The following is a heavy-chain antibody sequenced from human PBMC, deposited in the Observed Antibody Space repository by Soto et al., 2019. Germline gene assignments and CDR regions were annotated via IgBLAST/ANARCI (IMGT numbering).Heavy chain of an antibody. Sequence: QVQLVQSGAEVKKPGASVKVSCKASGYTFTSYGISWVRQSPGQGLEWMGWISGYNGNTKNAQKFQGRVTMTTDTSTSTDYMELRSLRSDDTAVYYCAREPQIFDYWGQGTLVTVSS. CDR2: ISGYNGNT. CDR1: GYTFTSYG. J-gene: IGHJ4*02. V-gene: IGHV1-18*04. CDR3: AREPQIFDY.